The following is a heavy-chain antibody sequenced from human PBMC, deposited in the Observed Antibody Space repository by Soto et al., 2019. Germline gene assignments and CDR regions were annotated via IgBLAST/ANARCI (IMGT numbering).Heavy chain of an antibody. CDR1: GFRFNSYS. CDR2: IDARSNYI. D-gene: IGHD1-26*01. CDR3: VRENEMAGATSAFEY. Sequence: GGSLRLSCEASGFRFNSYSMNWVRQAPQKGLEWVSLIDARSNYIYYADSVKGRFTISRDNARNSLYLQMDSLRVEDTAVYYCVRENEMAGATSAFEYWGQGTSVTVSS. V-gene: IGHV3-21*06. J-gene: IGHJ4*02.